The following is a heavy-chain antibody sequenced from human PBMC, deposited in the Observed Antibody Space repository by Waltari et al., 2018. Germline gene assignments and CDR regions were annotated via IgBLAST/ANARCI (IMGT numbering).Heavy chain of an antibody. Sequence: EVQLVESGGGLVKPGESPRLSCAASGFTFSTYGRNWVRQAPGKGLEWVSFISGGGSDIYYLDSVKGRFTISRDNDKNSLYLQMDSLTADDTAVYYCVRALTTPNDFWGQETLVTVSS. CDR2: ISGGGSDI. D-gene: IGHD1-1*01. CDR1: GFTFSTYG. CDR3: VRALTTPNDF. J-gene: IGHJ4*02. V-gene: IGHV3-21*03.